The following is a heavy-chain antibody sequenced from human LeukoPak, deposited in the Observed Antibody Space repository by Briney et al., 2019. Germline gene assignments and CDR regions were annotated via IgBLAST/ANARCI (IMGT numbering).Heavy chain of an antibody. V-gene: IGHV3-7*01. CDR2: IKQDGSEK. J-gene: IGHJ4*02. Sequence: GSLRLSCAASGFTFSSYGMHWVRQAPGKGLEWVANIKQDGSEKYYVDSVKGRFTISRDNAKNSLYLQMNSLRAEDTAVYYCARDGVRGEFFDYWGQGTLVTVSS. D-gene: IGHD3-10*01. CDR3: ARDGVRGEFFDY. CDR1: GFTFSSYG.